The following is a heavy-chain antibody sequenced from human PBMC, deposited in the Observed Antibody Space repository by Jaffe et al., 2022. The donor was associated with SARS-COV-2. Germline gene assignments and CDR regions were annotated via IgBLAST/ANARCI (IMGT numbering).Heavy chain of an antibody. D-gene: IGHD3-10*01. CDR3: AKSYYGSGTSYGMDV. CDR2: IKQDGSEK. V-gene: IGHV3-7*01. CDR1: GFTFNRYW. J-gene: IGHJ6*02. Sequence: EVQLVESGGGLVQTGGSLRLSCVVSGFTFNRYWMSWVRQAPGKGLEWVANIKQDGSEKFYVDSVKGRFTISRDNAKNSLYLQMNSLRAEDTAVYYCAKSYYGSGTSYGMDVWGLGTTVTVSS.